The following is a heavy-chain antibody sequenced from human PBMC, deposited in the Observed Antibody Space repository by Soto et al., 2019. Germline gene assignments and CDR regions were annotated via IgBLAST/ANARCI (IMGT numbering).Heavy chain of an antibody. D-gene: IGHD7-27*01. CDR2: SSHSGST. CDR1: GGAITSGCYS. J-gene: IGHJ5*02. CDR3: ARVPGP. V-gene: IGHV4-30-2*01. Sequence: QLQLQESGSGLVKPSQTLSLTCAVSGGAITSGCYSWRWIRQPPGNGLEWLGYSSHSGSTYYKPSLKRRVTRSVDRSKNQYSLELSSVTAADTAVYYGARVPGPWGQGTLVTVSS.